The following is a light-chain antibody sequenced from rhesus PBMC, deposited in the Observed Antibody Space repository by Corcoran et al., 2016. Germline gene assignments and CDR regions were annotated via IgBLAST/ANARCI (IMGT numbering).Light chain of an antibody. CDR3: QRYSSSPFT. CDR2: KAS. Sequence: DIQMTQSPSSLSASVGDTVTTTCRASQSISSWFAWYQQKPGKAPKLLMDKASTLQNGVPSRFSGSGSGTDLTLTISGMQSEYFATYYCQRYSSSPFTCGPGTKLDMK. J-gene: IGKJ3*01. CDR1: QSISSW. V-gene: IGKV1-22*01.